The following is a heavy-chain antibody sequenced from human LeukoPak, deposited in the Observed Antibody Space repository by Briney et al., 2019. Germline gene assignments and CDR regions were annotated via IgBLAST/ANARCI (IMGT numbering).Heavy chain of an antibody. V-gene: IGHV3-15*01. CDR1: GFXFSNAW. J-gene: IGHJ4*02. Sequence: GGSLRLSCAASGFXFSNAWISWVRQAPGKGLEWVGRIKSKTDGGTTDYAAPVKGRFTISRDDSKNTLYLQMNSLKTEDRAVYYCTTLGYCTNGECYGFDYWGQGTLVPVSS. CDR3: TTLGYCTNGECYGFDY. D-gene: IGHD2-8*01. CDR2: IKSKTDGGTT.